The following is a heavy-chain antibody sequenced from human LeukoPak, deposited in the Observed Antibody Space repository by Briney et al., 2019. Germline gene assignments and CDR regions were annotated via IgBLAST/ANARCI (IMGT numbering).Heavy chain of an antibody. J-gene: IGHJ5*02. D-gene: IGHD3-3*01. CDR1: GFTFDDYA. CDR2: ISWNSGSI. Sequence: GGSLRLSCAASGFTFDDYAMHWVRQAPGKGLEWVSGISWNSGSIGYADSMKGRFTISRDNAKNSLYLQMNSLRAEDTALYYCAKASSGYPSSANNWFDPWGQGTLVTVSS. CDR3: AKASSGYPSSANNWFDP. V-gene: IGHV3-9*01.